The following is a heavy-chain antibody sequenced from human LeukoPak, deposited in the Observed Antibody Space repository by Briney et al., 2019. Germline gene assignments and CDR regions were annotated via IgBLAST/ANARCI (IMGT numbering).Heavy chain of an antibody. V-gene: IGHV3-30*18. D-gene: IGHD2-2*01. CDR3: AKVVVPAAIHANWFDP. CDR1: GFTFSSYG. J-gene: IGHJ5*02. CDR2: ISYDGSNK. Sequence: GGSLRLSCAASGFTFSSYGMHWVRQAPGKGLEWVAVISYDGSNKYYADSVKGRFTISRDNSKNTLYLQMNSLRAEDTAVYYCAKVVVPAAIHANWFDPWGQGTLVTVSS.